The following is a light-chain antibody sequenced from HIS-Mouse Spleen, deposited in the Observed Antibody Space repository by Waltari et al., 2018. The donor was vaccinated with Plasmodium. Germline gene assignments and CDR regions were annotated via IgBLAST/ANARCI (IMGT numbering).Light chain of an antibody. Sequence: SYELTPPPSVSVSPGQTARIPCSGDALPKKYAYWYQQKSGQAPVLVIYEDSKRPSGIPGRFSGSSSGTMATLTIRGAQVEDEADYYCYSTDSSGNHRVFGGGTKLTVL. CDR3: YSTDSSGNHRV. CDR2: EDS. CDR1: ALPKKY. V-gene: IGLV3-10*01. J-gene: IGLJ3*02.